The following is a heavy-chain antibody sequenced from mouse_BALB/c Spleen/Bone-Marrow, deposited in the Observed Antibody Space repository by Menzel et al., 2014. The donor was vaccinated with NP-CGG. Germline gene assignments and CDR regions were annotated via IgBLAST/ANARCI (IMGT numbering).Heavy chain of an antibody. CDR2: INPSSGYT. D-gene: IGHD2-1*01. Sequence: QVQLQQSGAELARPGASVKMSCRASGYTFTTYTMHWVKQSPGQGLEWFGYINPSSGYTYYNQKFKDKATLTADKSSSAPFLQLSSLTSEDSAVYYYAGIYGNYDAMDYGGQGTSVTVSS. CDR1: GYTFTTYT. CDR3: AGIYGNYDAMDY. J-gene: IGHJ4*01. V-gene: IGHV1-4*01.